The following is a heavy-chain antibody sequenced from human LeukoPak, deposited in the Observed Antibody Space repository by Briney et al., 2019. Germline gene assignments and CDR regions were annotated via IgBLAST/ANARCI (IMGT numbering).Heavy chain of an antibody. Sequence: GASVKVSCKASGYTFTSYDINWVRQATGQGLEWMGWMNPNSGNTGYAQKFQGRVTMTRNTSISTAYMELSSLRSEDTAVYYCAREQRECSGYYYYYYYMDVRGNGTTGTVSS. J-gene: IGHJ6*03. CDR3: AREQRECSGYYYYYYYMDV. CDR2: MNPNSGNT. V-gene: IGHV1-8*01. CDR1: GYTFTSYD. D-gene: IGHD2-15*01.